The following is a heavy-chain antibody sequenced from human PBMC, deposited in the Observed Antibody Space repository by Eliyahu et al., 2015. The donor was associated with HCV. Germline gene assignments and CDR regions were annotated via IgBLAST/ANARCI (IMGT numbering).Heavy chain of an antibody. CDR2: IHYSGST. J-gene: IGHJ5*02. Sequence: QVQLQESGPGLVKPSETLSLTCXVSGXSXXXYSWSGTGQPPGKGLEWIGYIHYSGSTNYNPXLKSRVTISLDTSKNQFSLNLTSVTAADTAVYYCASGGGGIAVAGTGGWFDPWGQGTLVTVSS. D-gene: IGHD6-19*01. CDR3: ASGGGGIAVAGTGGWFDP. CDR1: GXSXXXYS. V-gene: IGHV4-59*01.